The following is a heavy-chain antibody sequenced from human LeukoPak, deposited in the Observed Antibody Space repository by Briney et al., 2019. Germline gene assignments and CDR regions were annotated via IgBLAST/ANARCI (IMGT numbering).Heavy chain of an antibody. Sequence: ASVKVSCKASGYTFINYGITWVRQAPGQGLDWMGWISPYNGNTKYLQKFQGRVTMTTDTSTSTASMEVRSLRSDDTAVYYCAREESIGRYQFLHEYWGQGTLVTVSS. J-gene: IGHJ4*02. V-gene: IGHV1-18*01. CDR2: ISPYNGNT. CDR1: GYTFINYG. D-gene: IGHD1-26*01. CDR3: AREESIGRYQFLHEY.